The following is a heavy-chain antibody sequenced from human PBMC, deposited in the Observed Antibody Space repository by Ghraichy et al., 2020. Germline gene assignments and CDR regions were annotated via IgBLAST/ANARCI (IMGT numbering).Heavy chain of an antibody. J-gene: IGHJ4*02. CDR3: ARDLDYGDYRIFDY. Sequence: SETLSLTCTVSGGSISSYYWSWIRQPAGKGLEWIGRIYTSGSTNYNPSLKCRVTMSVDTSKNQFSLKLSSVTAADTAVYYCARDLDYGDYRIFDYWGQGTLVTVSS. V-gene: IGHV4-4*07. CDR2: IYTSGST. D-gene: IGHD4-17*01. CDR1: GGSISSYY.